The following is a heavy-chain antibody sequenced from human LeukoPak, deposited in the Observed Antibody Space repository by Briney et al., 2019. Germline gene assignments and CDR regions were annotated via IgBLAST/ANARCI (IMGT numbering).Heavy chain of an antibody. CDR1: GGSISSSSYY. CDR3: XXXXYXSGSYGWSDP. CDR2: IYYSGST. V-gene: IGHV4-39*01. Sequence: SETLSLTCTVSGGSISSSSYYWGWIRQPPGKGLEWIGSIYYSGSTYYNPSLKSRVTISVDTSKDQFSLKLSSVTAADTAVYYXXXXXYXSGSYGWSDPWGQGTLVTVSS. D-gene: IGHD3-10*01. J-gene: IGHJ5*02.